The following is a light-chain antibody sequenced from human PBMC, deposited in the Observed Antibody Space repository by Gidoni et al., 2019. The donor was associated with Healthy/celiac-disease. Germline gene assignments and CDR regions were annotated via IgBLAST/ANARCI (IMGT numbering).Light chain of an antibody. CDR2: DAS. J-gene: IGKJ5*01. V-gene: IGKV1-33*01. CDR3: QQYDNL. Sequence: DIQMTQSPSSLSASVGDRVTITCQASQDISNYLNWYQQTPGKAPKLLIYDASNLETGVTSRFSGSGSGTDFTFTISSLQPEDIATYYCQQYDNLFGQGTRLEIK. CDR1: QDISNY.